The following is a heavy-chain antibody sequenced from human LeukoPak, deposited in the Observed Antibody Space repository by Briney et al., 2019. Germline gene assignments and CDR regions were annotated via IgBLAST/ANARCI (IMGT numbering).Heavy chain of an antibody. CDR1: GFTFSGYW. CDR3: ARDSTSSGWCEFGNYYYYMDV. D-gene: IGHD6-19*01. CDR2: INQDGSEK. J-gene: IGHJ6*03. V-gene: IGHV3-7*01. Sequence: GGSLRLSCADSGFTFSGYWMSWVRQAPGKGLEWVANINQDGSEKYYVDSVKGRFTIYRDNAKNSLYLKMSSLRAEDTAVYYCARDSTSSGWCEFGNYYYYMDVWGKGTTVTVSS.